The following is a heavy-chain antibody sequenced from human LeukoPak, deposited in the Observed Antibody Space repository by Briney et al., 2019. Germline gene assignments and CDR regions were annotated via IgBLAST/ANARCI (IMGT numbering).Heavy chain of an antibody. CDR1: GFTFSSYW. CDR3: ARDVQYYYGMDV. J-gene: IGHJ6*02. CDR2: INSDGRST. Sequence: PGGSLRLSCAASGFTFSSYWMHWVRQAPGKGLVWVSRINSDGRSTTYADSVKGRFTISRDNSKNTLYLQMNSLRAEDTAVYYCARDVQYYYGMDVWGQGTTVTVSS. D-gene: IGHD3-10*02. V-gene: IGHV3-74*01.